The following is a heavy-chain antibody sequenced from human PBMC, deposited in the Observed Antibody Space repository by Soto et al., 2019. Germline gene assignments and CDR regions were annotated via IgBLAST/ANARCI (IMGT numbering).Heavy chain of an antibody. Sequence: PSETLSLTCAVYGCSFSGYYWSWIRQPPGKGLEWIGEINHSGSTNYNPSLKSRVTISVDTSKNQFSLKLSSVTAADTAVYYCASTQQLTPLPRPFDPWGQGTLVTVSS. CDR3: ASTQQLTPLPRPFDP. J-gene: IGHJ5*02. CDR1: GCSFSGYY. D-gene: IGHD6-13*01. V-gene: IGHV4-34*01. CDR2: INHSGST.